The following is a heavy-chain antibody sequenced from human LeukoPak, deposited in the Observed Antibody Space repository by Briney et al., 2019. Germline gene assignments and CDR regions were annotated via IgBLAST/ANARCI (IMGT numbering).Heavy chain of an antibody. CDR3: AKDTYYSPMGGY. CDR1: GFTFSSYG. J-gene: IGHJ4*02. CDR2: ISYDGSNK. Sequence: TGGSLRLSCAASGFTFSSYGMHWVRQAPGKGLEWVAVISYDGSNKYYADSVKGRFTISRDNSKNTLYLQMNSLRAEDTAVYYCAKDTYYSPMGGYWGQGTLVTVSS. D-gene: IGHD1-26*01. V-gene: IGHV3-30*18.